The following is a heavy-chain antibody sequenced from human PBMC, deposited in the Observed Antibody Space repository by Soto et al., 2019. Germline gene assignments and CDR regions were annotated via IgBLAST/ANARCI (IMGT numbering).Heavy chain of an antibody. D-gene: IGHD4-17*01. J-gene: IGHJ3*02. CDR1: GFIFSTYA. V-gene: IGHV3-23*01. CDR3: AHPRGYGVFDAVDI. Sequence: GGSLRLSCAASGFIFSTYAMNWVRQAPGKGLEWVSAISSSGDSAYYAESVRGRFTISRDNSINTLYLQMRSLRPEDTAVYYCAHPRGYGVFDAVDIWGQGTMVTVSS. CDR2: ISSSGDSA.